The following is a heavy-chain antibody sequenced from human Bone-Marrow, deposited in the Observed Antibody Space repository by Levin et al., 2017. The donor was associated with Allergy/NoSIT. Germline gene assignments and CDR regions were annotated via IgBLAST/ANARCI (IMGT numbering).Heavy chain of an antibody. J-gene: IGHJ5*02. CDR3: AREKGDYYYGSGSYYNWFDP. D-gene: IGHD3-10*01. V-gene: IGHV4-31*03. CDR2: IYYSGST. CDR1: GCSIISCGYY. Sequence: SETLSLPFPVSGCSIISCGYYWSWIRQHPGKGLEWIGYIYYSGSTYYNPSLKSRVTISVDTSKNQFSLKLSSVTAPDTPVYFCAREKGDYYYGSGSYYNWFDPWGQGTLVTVSS.